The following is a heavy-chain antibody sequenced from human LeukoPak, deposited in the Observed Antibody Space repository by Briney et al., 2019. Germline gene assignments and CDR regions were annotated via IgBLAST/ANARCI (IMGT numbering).Heavy chain of an antibody. CDR3: ARDSDSYYNTINWFDP. V-gene: IGHV3-48*03. D-gene: IGHD3-22*01. CDR1: GFTFSSYE. J-gene: IGHJ5*02. Sequence: GGSLRLSCAASGFTFSSYEMNWVRQAPGKGLEWVSYISRSGNTIYYADSVKGRFTISRDNAKNSLYLQMNSLRAEDTAVYYCARDSDSYYNTINWFDPWGQGTLVTVSS. CDR2: ISRSGNTI.